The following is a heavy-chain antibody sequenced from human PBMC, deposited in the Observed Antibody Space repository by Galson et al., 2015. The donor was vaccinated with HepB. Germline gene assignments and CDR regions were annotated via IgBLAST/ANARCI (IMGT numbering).Heavy chain of an antibody. CDR2: INPSGGST. D-gene: IGHD5-12*01. CDR3: ARDGVVATGYNWFDP. V-gene: IGHV1-46*01. J-gene: IGHJ5*02. Sequence: SVKVSCKASGYTFTSYYMHWVRQAPGQGLEWMGIINPSGGSTSYAQKFQGRVTMTRDTSTSTVYMELSSLRSEDTAVYYCARDGVVATGYNWFDPWGQGTLVTVSS. CDR1: GYTFTSYY.